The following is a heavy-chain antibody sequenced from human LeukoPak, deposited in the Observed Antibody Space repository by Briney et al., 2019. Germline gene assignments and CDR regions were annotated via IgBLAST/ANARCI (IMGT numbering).Heavy chain of an antibody. D-gene: IGHD1-1*01. V-gene: IGHV4-39*07. CDR2: IHYSEGT. Sequence: SETLSLTCTVSGGSISSSSYYWGWIRQPPGKGLEWIGYIHYSEGTYYNPSLKSRVTMSVDASKNQFSLKLSSVTAVDTAVYYCARKHRWNGLYFDYWGQGTLVTVSS. J-gene: IGHJ4*02. CDR1: GGSISSSSYY. CDR3: ARKHRWNGLYFDY.